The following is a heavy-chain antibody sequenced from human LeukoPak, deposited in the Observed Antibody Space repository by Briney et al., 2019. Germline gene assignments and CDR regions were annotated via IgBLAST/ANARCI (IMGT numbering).Heavy chain of an antibody. J-gene: IGHJ3*02. CDR3: AKSPHAFDI. Sequence: PGGSLRLSCAASGFTFSSYGMHWVRQAPGKGLEWVAVISYDGSNKYYADSVKGRLTISRDNSKNTLYLQMNSLRAEDTAVYYCAKSPHAFDIWGQGTMVTVSS. V-gene: IGHV3-30*18. CDR1: GFTFSSYG. CDR2: ISYDGSNK.